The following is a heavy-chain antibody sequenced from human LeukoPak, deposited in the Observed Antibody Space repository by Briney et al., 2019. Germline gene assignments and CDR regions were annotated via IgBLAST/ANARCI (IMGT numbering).Heavy chain of an antibody. CDR1: GFTFSDYY. J-gene: IGHJ5*02. Sequence: PGGSLRLSCAASGFTFSDYYMSWIRQAPGKGLEWVSYITSSGSTIYYADSVKGRVTISRDNAKNSLYLQMNSLRAEDTAVYYCATSPAAVGTEDWFDPWGQGTLVTVSS. D-gene: IGHD6-13*01. CDR2: ITSSGSTI. CDR3: ATSPAAVGTEDWFDP. V-gene: IGHV3-11*04.